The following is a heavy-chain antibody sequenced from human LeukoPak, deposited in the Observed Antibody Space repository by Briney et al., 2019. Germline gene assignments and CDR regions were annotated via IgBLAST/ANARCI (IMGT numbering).Heavy chain of an antibody. CDR1: GFTFSSYW. CDR2: INSDGSST. J-gene: IGHJ6*02. D-gene: IGHD3-3*01. Sequence: PGGSLRFSCAASGFTFSSYWMHWVRQAPGKGLVWVSRINSDGSSTSYADSVKGRFTISRDNAKNTLYLQMNSLRAEDTAVYYCARDLGGGGYYDFWSGQNYYYGMDVWGQGTTVTVSS. CDR3: ARDLGGGGYYDFWSGQNYYYGMDV. V-gene: IGHV3-74*01.